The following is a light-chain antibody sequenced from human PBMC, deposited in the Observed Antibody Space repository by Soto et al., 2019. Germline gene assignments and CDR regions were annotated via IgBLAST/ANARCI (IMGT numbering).Light chain of an antibody. CDR1: QSISSW. CDR2: KAS. V-gene: IGKV1-5*03. CDR3: QQYNSYSWT. J-gene: IGKJ1*01. Sequence: DIQMTQSASSLSASVGDRVTITCRASQSISSWLAWYQQKPGKAPKLLIYKASSLESGVPSWFSGSGSGTEFTLTISSLQPDDFATYYCQQYNSYSWTFGQGTKVEIK.